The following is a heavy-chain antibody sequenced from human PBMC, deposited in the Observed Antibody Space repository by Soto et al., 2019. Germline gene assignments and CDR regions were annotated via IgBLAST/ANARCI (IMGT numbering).Heavy chain of an antibody. CDR1: GGSFSGFY. V-gene: IGHV4-34*01. CDR2: INHIGNT. Sequence: SETLSLTCAVYGGSFSGFYWSWIRQPPGKGLEWIGQINHIGNTNYNPSLESRVTISLDMSKHQFSLKLTSVTAADTAVYYCASTNSDILWSPTSQLDFWGQGTLVTSPQ. CDR3: ASTNSDILWSPTSQLDF. J-gene: IGHJ4*02. D-gene: IGHD2-21*01.